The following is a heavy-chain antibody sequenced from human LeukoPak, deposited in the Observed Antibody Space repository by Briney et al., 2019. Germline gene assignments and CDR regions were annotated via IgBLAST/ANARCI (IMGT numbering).Heavy chain of an antibody. J-gene: IGHJ6*02. D-gene: IGHD2-15*01. V-gene: IGHV3-30*02. CDR2: IRYDGSNK. CDR3: AKDRDCSGGSCYFNYYYGMDV. Sequence: PGGSLTLSCAASGFTFSSYGMHWVRQAPGKGLEWVAFIRYDGSNKYYADSVKGRFTISRDNSKNTLYLQMNSLRAEDTAVYYCAKDRDCSGGSCYFNYYYGMDVWGQGTTVTVSS. CDR1: GFTFSSYG.